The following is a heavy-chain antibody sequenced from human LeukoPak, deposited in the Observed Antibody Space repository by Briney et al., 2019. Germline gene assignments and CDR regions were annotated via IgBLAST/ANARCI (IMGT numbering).Heavy chain of an antibody. V-gene: IGHV3-23*01. Sequence: GSLRLSCAASGFTFSSYAMSWVRQAPGKGLEWVSAISGSGGSTYYADSVKGRFTISRDNSKNTLYLQMNSLRAEDTAVYYCAKNFLGYCSGGSCYPVIYWGQGTLVTVSS. CDR3: AKNFLGYCSGGSCYPVIY. CDR2: ISGSGGST. J-gene: IGHJ4*02. D-gene: IGHD2-15*01. CDR1: GFTFSSYA.